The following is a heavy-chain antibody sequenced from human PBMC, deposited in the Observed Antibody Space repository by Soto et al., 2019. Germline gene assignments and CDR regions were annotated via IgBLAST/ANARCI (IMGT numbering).Heavy chain of an antibody. CDR2: LKTDNGGT. V-gene: IGHV1-2*02. CDR1: GYSFTGHY. J-gene: IGHJ4*02. CDR3: ARLAGYCGSANCYRGFFDS. Sequence: QVQLVQSGAEVKPPGASVKVSCRASGYSFTGHYIHWVRLVSGKRLEHLGWLKTDNGGTYYAPKFQGRVTFTRDTSTSTAYMEVSGLRSDDTAVYYCARLAGYCGSANCYRGFFDSWGQGTLVTVSS. D-gene: IGHD2-2*02.